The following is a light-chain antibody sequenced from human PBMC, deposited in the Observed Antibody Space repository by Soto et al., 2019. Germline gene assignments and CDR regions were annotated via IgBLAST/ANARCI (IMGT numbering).Light chain of an antibody. CDR3: SSYAGSNIWV. Sequence: QSVLTQPPSASGSPGQSVTISCTGTSSDVGGYNYVSWYQQHPGKAPKLMIYEVSKRPSGVPDRFSGSKSGNTASLTVSGLRAEDEADYYCSSYAGSNIWVFGGGTKLTVL. V-gene: IGLV2-8*01. CDR2: EVS. J-gene: IGLJ3*02. CDR1: SSDVGGYNY.